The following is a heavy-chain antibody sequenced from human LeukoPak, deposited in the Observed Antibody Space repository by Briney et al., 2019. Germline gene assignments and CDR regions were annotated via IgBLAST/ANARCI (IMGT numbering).Heavy chain of an antibody. CDR2: IYYSGST. V-gene: IGHV4-59*01. J-gene: IGHJ4*02. D-gene: IGHD6-19*01. CDR3: ARDVAVAGTGGEIDY. Sequence: PSETLSLTCTVSGGSISSYYWSWIRQPPGKGLEWIGYIYYSGSTNYNPSLKSRVTISVDTSKNQFSLKLSSVTAADTAVYYCARDVAVAGTGGEIDYWGQGTLVTVSS. CDR1: GGSISSYY.